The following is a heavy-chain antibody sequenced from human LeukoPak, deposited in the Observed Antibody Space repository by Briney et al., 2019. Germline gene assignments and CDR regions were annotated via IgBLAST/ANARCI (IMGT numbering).Heavy chain of an antibody. D-gene: IGHD3-22*01. Sequence: GGSLRLSCAASGFTFSDYYMSWIRQAPGKGLEWVSYMSTSDSPIYYTDSVKGRFTISRDNAKNSLYLQMNSLRAEDTAVYYCARDIDYYDSSGYSHWGQGTLVTVSS. V-gene: IGHV3-11*04. CDR1: GFTFSDYY. CDR3: ARDIDYYDSSGYSH. J-gene: IGHJ4*02. CDR2: MSTSDSPI.